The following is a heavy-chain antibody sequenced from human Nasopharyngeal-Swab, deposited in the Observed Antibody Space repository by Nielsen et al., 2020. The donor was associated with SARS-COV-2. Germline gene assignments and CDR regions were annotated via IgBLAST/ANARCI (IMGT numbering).Heavy chain of an antibody. Sequence: VRQMPGKGLEWVAVIWYDGSNKYYADSVKGRFTISRDNSKNTLYLQMNSLRAEDTAVYYCARGNYYDSSGHYYVAFDIWGQGTMVTVSS. V-gene: IGHV3-33*01. CDR2: IWYDGSNK. CDR3: ARGNYYDSSGHYYVAFDI. D-gene: IGHD3-22*01. J-gene: IGHJ3*02.